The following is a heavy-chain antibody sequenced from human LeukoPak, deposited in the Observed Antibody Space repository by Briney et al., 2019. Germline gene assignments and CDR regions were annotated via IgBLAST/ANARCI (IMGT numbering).Heavy chain of an antibody. CDR1: GYTLTSYG. D-gene: IGHD4-23*01. Sequence: ASVKVSCKASGYTLTSYGISWVRQAPGQGLEWMGWISAYNGNTNYAQKFQGRITLTTDTSTTTAYMELKNLRSDDTAVYYCVRDVGNYFDHWGQGTLVTVSS. CDR2: ISAYNGNT. V-gene: IGHV1-18*01. J-gene: IGHJ4*02. CDR3: VRDVGNYFDH.